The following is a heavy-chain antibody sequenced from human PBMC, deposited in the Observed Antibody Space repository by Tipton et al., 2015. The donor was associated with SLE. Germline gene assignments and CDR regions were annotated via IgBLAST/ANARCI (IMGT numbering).Heavy chain of an antibody. V-gene: IGHV1-69*13. CDR3: ARDALPWYYYDSSGCPSY. Sequence: QLVQSGAEVKKPGASVKVSCTASGYTFTTYFITWVRQAPGQGLEWMGRIIPIFGTANYAQKFQGRVTITADESTSTAYMELSSLRSEDTAVYYCARDALPWYYYDSSGCPSYWGQGTLVTVSS. D-gene: IGHD3-22*01. CDR2: IIPIFGTA. CDR1: GYTFTTYF. J-gene: IGHJ4*02.